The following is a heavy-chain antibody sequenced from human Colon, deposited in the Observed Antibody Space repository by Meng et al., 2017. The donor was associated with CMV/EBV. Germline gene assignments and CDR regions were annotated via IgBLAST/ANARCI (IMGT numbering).Heavy chain of an antibody. CDR2: ISYDGIIK. CDR1: GFTFSGSG. Sequence: GESLKISCAASGFTFSGSGMHWVRQAPGKGLEWVALISYDGIIKYYVDSVKGRFTISRDNSKNTLSLQMNSLRGDDTAVYYCVRVGDYPGGYFDYWGLGTLVTVSS. D-gene: IGHD4-17*01. J-gene: IGHJ4*02. V-gene: IGHV3-30*19. CDR3: VRVGDYPGGYFDY.